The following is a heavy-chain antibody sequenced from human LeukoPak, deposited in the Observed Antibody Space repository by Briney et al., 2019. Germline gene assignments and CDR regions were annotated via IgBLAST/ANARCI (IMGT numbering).Heavy chain of an antibody. CDR3: ARDYDSSGYYYYFDY. J-gene: IGHJ4*02. D-gene: IGHD3-22*01. Sequence: GGSLRLSCAASGFTFSDYYMSWIRQAPGKGLEWVSYISSGDTTIYYADSVRGRFTISRDNAKNSLYLQMNSLRAEDTAVYYCARDYDSSGYYYYFDYWGQGTLVTVPS. V-gene: IGHV3-11*01. CDR1: GFTFSDYY. CDR2: ISSGDTTI.